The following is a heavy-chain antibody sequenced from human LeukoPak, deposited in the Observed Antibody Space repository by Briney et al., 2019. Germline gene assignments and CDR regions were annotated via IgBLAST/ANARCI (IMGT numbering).Heavy chain of an antibody. CDR2: MNPNSGNT. CDR3: ARAYYDSSGYYYYYYYMDV. Sequence: ASVKVSCKASGYTFTSYDINWVRQAAGQGLEWMGWMNPNSGNTGYAQKFQGRVTMTRDTSISTAYMELSRLRSDDTAVYYCARAYYDSSGYYYYYYYMDVWGKGTTVTVSS. CDR1: GYTFTSYD. J-gene: IGHJ6*03. V-gene: IGHV1-8*01. D-gene: IGHD3-22*01.